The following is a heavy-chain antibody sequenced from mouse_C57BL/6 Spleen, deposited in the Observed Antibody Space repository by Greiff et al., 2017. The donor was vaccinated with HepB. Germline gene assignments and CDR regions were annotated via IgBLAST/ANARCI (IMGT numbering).Heavy chain of an antibody. J-gene: IGHJ2*01. V-gene: IGHV2-2*01. CDR3: ARGTYFDY. CDR2: IWSGGST. CDR1: GFSLTSYG. Sequence: QVQLQQSGPGLVQPSQSLSITCTVSGFSLTSYGVHWVRQSPGKGLEWLGVIWSGGSTDYNAAFISRLSSSKDNSKSQVFFKMNSLQADDTAIYYCARGTYFDYWGQGTTLTVSS.